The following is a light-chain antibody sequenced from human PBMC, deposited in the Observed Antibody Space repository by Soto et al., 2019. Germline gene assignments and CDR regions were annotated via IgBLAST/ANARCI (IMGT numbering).Light chain of an antibody. V-gene: IGLV2-14*01. Sequence: QSALTQPASVSGSPGQSITISCTGTSSDVGAYNYVSWYQQHPGKAPKLMIYEVTYRPSGVPDRFSGSKSGSTASLTISGLQAEDEAEYYCCLSPGSLTWLFGGGTKVTVL. J-gene: IGLJ3*02. CDR1: SSDVGAYNY. CDR2: EVT. CDR3: CLSPGSLTWL.